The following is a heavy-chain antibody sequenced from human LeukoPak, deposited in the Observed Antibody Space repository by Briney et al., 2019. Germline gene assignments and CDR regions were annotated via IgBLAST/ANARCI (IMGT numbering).Heavy chain of an antibody. J-gene: IGHJ6*02. Sequence: GGSLRLSFAASGFTFSSYSMNWVRQAPGKGLEWVSSISSSSSYIYYADSVKGRFTISRDNAKNSLYLQMNSLRAEDTAVYYCAKAVVADAYYYYGMDVWGQGTTVTVSS. D-gene: IGHD2-15*01. CDR3: AKAVVADAYYYYGMDV. CDR2: ISSSSSYI. CDR1: GFTFSSYS. V-gene: IGHV3-21*01.